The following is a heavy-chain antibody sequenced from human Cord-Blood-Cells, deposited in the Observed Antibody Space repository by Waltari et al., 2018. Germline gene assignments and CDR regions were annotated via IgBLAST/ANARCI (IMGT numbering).Heavy chain of an antibody. CDR1: GGSFSGYY. Sequence: QVQLQQWGAGLLKPSENLSLTCAVDGGSFSGYYWSWFRQPPGKGLEWIGEINHSGSTNYNPSLKSRVTISVDTSKNQFSLKLSSVTAADTAVYYCARSLIAAAGTGDAFDIWGQGTMVTVSS. J-gene: IGHJ3*02. D-gene: IGHD6-13*01. CDR3: ARSLIAAAGTGDAFDI. CDR2: INHSGST. V-gene: IGHV4-34*01.